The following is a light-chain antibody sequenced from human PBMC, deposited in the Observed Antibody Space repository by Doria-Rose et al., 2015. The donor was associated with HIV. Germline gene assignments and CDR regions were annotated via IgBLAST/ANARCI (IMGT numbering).Light chain of an antibody. CDR1: QSVTSNY. V-gene: IGKV3-20*01. Sequence: QSPGTLSLSPGDRATLSCRASQSVTSNYLAWYQQKTGQAPRLLIYGASTRATDIPDRFSGSGSGTDFTLTITRLEPEDFAVYYCQQFASSLPTFGQGTKVEIK. CDR3: QQFASSLPT. CDR2: GAS. J-gene: IGKJ1*01.